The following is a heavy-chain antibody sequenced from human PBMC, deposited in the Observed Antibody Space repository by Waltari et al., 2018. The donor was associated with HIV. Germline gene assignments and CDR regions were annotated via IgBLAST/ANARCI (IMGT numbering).Heavy chain of an antibody. V-gene: IGHV3-9*01. CDR2: ISWNSGSK. CDR3: AKDRGTGTTVYYYYGMDV. CDR1: GFTFDDYA. D-gene: IGHD1-7*01. J-gene: IGHJ6*02. Sequence: EVQLVESGGGLVQPGRSLRRSCAAPGFTFDDYAMQLVRQAPGKGLGWVSGISWNSGSKGYADSVKGRFTISRDNAKNSLYLQMNSLRAEDTALYYCAKDRGTGTTVYYYYGMDVWGQGTTVTVSS.